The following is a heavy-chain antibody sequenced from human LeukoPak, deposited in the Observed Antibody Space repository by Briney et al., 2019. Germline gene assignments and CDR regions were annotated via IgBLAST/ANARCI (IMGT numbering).Heavy chain of an antibody. Sequence: GGSLRLSCAASGFTFSDAWMTWVRQAPGKGLEWVGRIKSKADSGTKDYAAPVKGRFTISRDDSKNTLYLQMNSLKTEDIAVYYCVTVDDFGDYVDYWGQGTLVTVSS. V-gene: IGHV3-15*01. D-gene: IGHD4-17*01. CDR1: GFTFSDAW. J-gene: IGHJ4*02. CDR2: IKSKADSGTK. CDR3: VTVDDFGDYVDY.